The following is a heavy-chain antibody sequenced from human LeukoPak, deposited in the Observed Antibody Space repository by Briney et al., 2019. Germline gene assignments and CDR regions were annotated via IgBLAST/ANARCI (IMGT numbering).Heavy chain of an antibody. V-gene: IGHV1-2*02. J-gene: IGHJ4*02. CDR2: INPNSGGT. CDR3: ARDRGVAAAGSYFDY. D-gene: IGHD6-13*01. CDR1: GYTFTGYY. Sequence: ASVKVSCKASGYTFTGYYMHWVRQAPGQGLEWMGWINPNSGGTNYAQKFQGRVTMTRDTSISTAYMELSRLRSDDTAVYYCARDRGVAAAGSYFDYWGQGTLVTVSS.